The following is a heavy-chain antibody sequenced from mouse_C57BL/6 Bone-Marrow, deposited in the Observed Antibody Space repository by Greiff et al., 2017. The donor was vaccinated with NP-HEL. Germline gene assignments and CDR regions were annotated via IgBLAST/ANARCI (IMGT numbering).Heavy chain of an antibody. D-gene: IGHD1-1*01. J-gene: IGHJ1*03. CDR1: GFTFSSYA. CDR2: ISSGGDYI. CDR3: TRGHYYGSSHWYFDV. Sequence: EVMLVESGEGLVKPGGSLKLSCAASGFTFSSYAMSWVRQTPEKRLEWVAYISSGGDYIYYAVTVKGRFTISRDNARNTLYLQMSSLKSEDTAMYYCTRGHYYGSSHWYFDVWGTGTTVTVSS. V-gene: IGHV5-9-1*02.